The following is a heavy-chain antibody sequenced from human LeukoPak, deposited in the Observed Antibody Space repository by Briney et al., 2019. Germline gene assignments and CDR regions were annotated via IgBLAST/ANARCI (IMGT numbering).Heavy chain of an antibody. J-gene: IGHJ4*02. V-gene: IGHV4-61*02. CDR3: ARDYGDYSSPLVRYFDY. D-gene: IGHD4-17*01. CDR1: GGSINGGSYY. CDR2: IYTSGST. Sequence: ASETLSLTCSVSGGSINGGSYYWSWIRQPAGKGLEWIGRIYTSGSTNYNPSLKSRVTMSVDTSKNQFSLKLSSVTAADTAVYYCARDYGDYSSPLVRYFDYWGQGTLVTVSS.